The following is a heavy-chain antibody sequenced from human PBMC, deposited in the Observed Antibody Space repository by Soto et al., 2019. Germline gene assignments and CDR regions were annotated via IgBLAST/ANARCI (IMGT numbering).Heavy chain of an antibody. Sequence: ASVKVSCKASGYTFTGYYMHWVRQAPGQGLEWMGWINPNSGGTNYAQKFQGRVTMTRDTSISTAYMELSRLRSDDTAVYYCAREIAVVVTATKYNWFDPWGQGXLVTVHS. CDR3: AREIAVVVTATKYNWFDP. D-gene: IGHD2-21*02. V-gene: IGHV1-2*02. CDR2: INPNSGGT. CDR1: GYTFTGYY. J-gene: IGHJ5*02.